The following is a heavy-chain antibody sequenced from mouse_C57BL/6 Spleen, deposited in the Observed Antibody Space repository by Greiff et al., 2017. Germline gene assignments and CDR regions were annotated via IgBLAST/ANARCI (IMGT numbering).Heavy chain of an antibody. CDR2: IDPSDSET. J-gene: IGHJ2*01. V-gene: IGHV1-52*01. CDR3: ARSDYLYYFDY. CDR1: GYTFTSYW. D-gene: IGHD1-1*01. Sequence: VQLQQPGAELVRPGSSVKLSCKASGYTFTSYWMHWVKQRPIQGLEWIGNIDPSDSETHYTQKFKDKATLTVDKSSSTAYMQLSSLTSEDYAVYYCARSDYLYYFDYWGQGTTLTVSS.